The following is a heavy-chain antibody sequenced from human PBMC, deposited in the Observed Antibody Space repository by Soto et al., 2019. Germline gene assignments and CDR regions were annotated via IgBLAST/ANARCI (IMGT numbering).Heavy chain of an antibody. J-gene: IGHJ2*01. D-gene: IGHD3-10*01. CDR1: GGSISSYY. CDR2: IYHSGST. CDR3: ARVWPFDWSFDL. Sequence: QVQLQESGPGLVKPSETLSLTCTVSGGSISSYYWSWIRQPPGKGLEWIGYIYHSGSTNYNPSLKSPVTIPVDTSKNRSSLKLSSVTAADTAVYYCARVWPFDWSFDLWGRGTLVTVSS. V-gene: IGHV4-59*01.